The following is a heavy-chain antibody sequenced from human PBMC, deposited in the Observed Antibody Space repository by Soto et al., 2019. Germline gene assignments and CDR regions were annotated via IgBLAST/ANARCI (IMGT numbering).Heavy chain of an antibody. D-gene: IGHD3-16*01. CDR1: QYNFTNYY. CDR3: ARALYDAHRVPVGADSRYYVMDV. J-gene: IGHJ6*02. CDR2: FNPSGGTT. Sequence: QVQLVQSGAESKTPGASVKVSCKASQYNFTNYYVHWVRQAPGEGLEWMGVFNPSGGTTKYAQRSRGRVTMTRDTSTNTVYMDLRSLRPEDTAVYCCARALYDAHRVPVGADSRYYVMDVWGRGTTVTVSS. V-gene: IGHV1-46*01.